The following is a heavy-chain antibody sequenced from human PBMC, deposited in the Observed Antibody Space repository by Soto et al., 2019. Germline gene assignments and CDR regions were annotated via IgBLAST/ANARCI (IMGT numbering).Heavy chain of an antibody. J-gene: IGHJ4*02. CDR2: INHSGST. CDR3: VRDDFGLGLDY. D-gene: IGHD1-1*01. Sequence: SETLSLTCAVYGGSFGGYYWSWIRQPPGKGLEWIGEINHSGSTNYNPSLKSRVTISVDTSKNQFSLYLQMNSLRAEDTGVYYCVRDDFGLGLDYWGLGTLVTVSS. CDR1: GGSFGGYY. V-gene: IGHV4-34*01.